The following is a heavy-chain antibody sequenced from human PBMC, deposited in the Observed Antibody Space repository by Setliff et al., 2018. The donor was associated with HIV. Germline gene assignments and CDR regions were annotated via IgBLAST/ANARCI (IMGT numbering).Heavy chain of an antibody. J-gene: IGHJ4*02. D-gene: IGHD6-19*01. CDR3: ATLHSSGWPYYSDY. CDR2: IHYSGNT. Sequence: SRTLSLTCTISGGSISITSYYWGWIRQPPGEGLEWIGSIHYSGNTYYNPSLKSRVTISEDTSTNQFSLKLTSVTAADTAVYYCATLHSSGWPYYSDYWGQGIQVTVSS. V-gene: IGHV4-39*01. CDR1: GGSISITSYY.